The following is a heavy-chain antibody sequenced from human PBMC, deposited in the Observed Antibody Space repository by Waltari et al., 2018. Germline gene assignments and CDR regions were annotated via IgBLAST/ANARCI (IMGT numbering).Heavy chain of an antibody. V-gene: IGHV4-39*01. CDR3: ASYDIWNGYYLDW. CDR2: IYYRGTT. D-gene: IGHD3-3*01. CDR1: GDSINRDTYY. J-gene: IGHJ4*02. Sequence: QLQLQESGPGLVNPSETLSLTCTVSGDSINRDTYYWAWIRRPPGKGLEWIGSIYYRGTTYYSPSLNSRVTISIDTSRKQFSLKLTSVTAADTATYYCASYDIWNGYYLDWWGQGTLVTVSS.